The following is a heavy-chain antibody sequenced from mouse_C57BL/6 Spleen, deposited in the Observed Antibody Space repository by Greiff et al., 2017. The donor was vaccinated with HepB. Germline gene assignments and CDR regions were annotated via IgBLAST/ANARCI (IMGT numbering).Heavy chain of an antibody. D-gene: IGHD1-1*01. J-gene: IGHJ2*01. Sequence: EVKLVESGAELVRPGASVKLSCTASGFNIKDYYMHWVKQRPEQGLEWIGRIDPEDGDTEYAPKFQGKATMTADTSSNTAYLQLSSLTSEDTAVYYCTFVSTTVVAKDYWGQGTTLTVSS. CDR3: TFVSTTVVAKDY. V-gene: IGHV14-1*01. CDR1: GFNIKDYY. CDR2: IDPEDGDT.